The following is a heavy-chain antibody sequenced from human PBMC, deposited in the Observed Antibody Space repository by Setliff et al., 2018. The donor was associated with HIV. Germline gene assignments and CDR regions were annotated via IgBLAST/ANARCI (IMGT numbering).Heavy chain of an antibody. J-gene: IGHJ6*03. CDR1: GGSIISSSYY. CDR2: MYYRGTT. Sequence: PSETLSLTCTVSGGSIISSSYYWGWIRQPPGKGLEWIGTMYYRGTTYNNPSLKSRVTFSADTSKNQFSLNLNSVTATDTAVYYCARTHYNFNLLEYYYYYYMDVWGKGTTVTVSS. D-gene: IGHD3-3*01. CDR3: ARTHYNFNLLEYYYYYYMDV. V-gene: IGHV4-39*01.